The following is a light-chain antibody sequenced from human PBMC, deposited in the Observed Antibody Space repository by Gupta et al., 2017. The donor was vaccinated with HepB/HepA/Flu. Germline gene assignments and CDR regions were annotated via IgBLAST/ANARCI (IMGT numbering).Light chain of an antibody. Sequence: AFRLTQSPSSISASTGDTVTITCRASQDISYFLAWYQQKPGKAPNLLIYSTSTIQNGVPSRFSGGGSGTDFTLTITSLQSEDFATYYCQQYSTYPFTFGEGTKVEIK. J-gene: IGKJ4*01. CDR2: STS. CDR3: QQYSTYPFT. V-gene: IGKV1-8*01. CDR1: QDISYF.